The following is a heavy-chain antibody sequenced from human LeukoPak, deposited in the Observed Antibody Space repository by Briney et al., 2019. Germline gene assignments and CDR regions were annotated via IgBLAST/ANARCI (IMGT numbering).Heavy chain of an antibody. CDR3: ARDNLVGATSGVLGY. CDR1: GYTFTSYY. D-gene: IGHD1-26*01. V-gene: IGHV1-46*01. Sequence: GASVKVSCKASGYTFTSYYIHWVRQAPGQGLEWMGIINPSGGSTSYAQKFQGRVTMTRDTSTSTVYMELSSLRSEDTAVYYCARDNLVGATSGVLGYWGQGTLVTVSS. J-gene: IGHJ4*02. CDR2: INPSGGST.